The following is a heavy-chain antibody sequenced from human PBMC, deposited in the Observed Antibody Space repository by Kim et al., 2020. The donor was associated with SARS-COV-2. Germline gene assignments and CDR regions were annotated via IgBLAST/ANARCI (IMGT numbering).Heavy chain of an antibody. Sequence: ASVKVSCKASEYTFTSYAMNWVRQAPGQGLEWMGWINTNTGNPTYAQGFTGRFVFSLDTSVSTAYLQISSLKAEDTAVYYCVAYCSGGSCYPDPEPFYYGMDVWGQGTTVTVSS. CDR3: VAYCSGGSCYPDPEPFYYGMDV. J-gene: IGHJ6*02. CDR1: EYTFTSYA. D-gene: IGHD2-15*01. CDR2: INTNTGNP. V-gene: IGHV7-4-1*02.